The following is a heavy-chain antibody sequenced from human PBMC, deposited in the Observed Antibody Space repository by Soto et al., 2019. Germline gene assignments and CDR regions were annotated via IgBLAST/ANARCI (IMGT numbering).Heavy chain of an antibody. CDR3: ATELQSTGFFDF. J-gene: IGHJ4*02. Sequence: GASVKVSCKASGYTLSGYFMHWVRQAPGQGLDYMGWIKPDSGGRSYAQKFQGRITMTSDTSSSTVYMEVSSLGSDDTAVYYCATELQSTGFFDFWGQGTPVTVYS. CDR2: IKPDSGGR. V-gene: IGHV1-2*02. D-gene: IGHD6-19*01. CDR1: GYTLSGYF.